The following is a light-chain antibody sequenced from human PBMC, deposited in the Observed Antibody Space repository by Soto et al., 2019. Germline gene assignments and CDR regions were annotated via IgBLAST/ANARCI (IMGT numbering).Light chain of an antibody. Sequence: EIVLTQSPATLSLSPGERATLSCRASQTVGRYLAWYQQKPGQAPRLLIYDASNRATGIPARFSGSGSGTDFTLTICSLGPEECEFYDCQQRSNWRLWTLGQGTEVYI. CDR3: QQRSNWRLWT. J-gene: IGKJ1*01. V-gene: IGKV3-11*01. CDR2: DAS. CDR1: QTVGRY.